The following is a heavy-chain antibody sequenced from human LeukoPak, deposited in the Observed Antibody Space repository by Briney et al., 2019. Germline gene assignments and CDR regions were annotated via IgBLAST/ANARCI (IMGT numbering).Heavy chain of an antibody. CDR1: GFTFSSYA. CDR3: AKGFSGSYEWYYFDY. J-gene: IGHJ4*02. V-gene: IGHV3-30*04. Sequence: GGSLRLSCAASGFTFSSYAMHWVRQAPGKGLEWVAVISYDGSNKYYADSVKGRFTISRDNSKNTLYLQMNSLRAEDMALYYCAKGFSGSYEWYYFDYWGQGTLVTVSS. D-gene: IGHD1-26*01. CDR2: ISYDGSNK.